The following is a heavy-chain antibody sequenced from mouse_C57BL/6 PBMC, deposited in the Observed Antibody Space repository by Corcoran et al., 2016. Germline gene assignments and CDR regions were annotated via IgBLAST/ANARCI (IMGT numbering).Heavy chain of an antibody. CDR1: GYTFTDYY. CDR2: INPYNGGT. D-gene: IGHD1-1*01. Sequence: EVQLQQSGPVLVKPGASVKMSCKASGYTFTDYYLNWVKQSHGKSLAWIGVINPYNGGTSYNPKFKGKATLPVDKSSSTTYMELNSLTSEDSAVYYCARPSIITTVVAPFDYWGQGTTLTVSS. J-gene: IGHJ2*01. V-gene: IGHV1-19*01. CDR3: ARPSIITTVVAPFDY.